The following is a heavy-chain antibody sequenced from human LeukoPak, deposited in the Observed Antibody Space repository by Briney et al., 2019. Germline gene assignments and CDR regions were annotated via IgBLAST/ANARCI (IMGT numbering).Heavy chain of an antibody. V-gene: IGHV3-30-3*01. CDR2: KSYDGSNK. J-gene: IGHJ5*02. D-gene: IGHD1-26*01. CDR1: GFTFSSYA. Sequence: PGGSLRLSCAASGFTFSSYAMHWVRQAPGKGLEWVAVKSYDGSNKYYADSVKGRFTISRDNSKNTLYLQMNSLRAEDTAVYYCAREGADWFDPWGQGTLVTVSS. CDR3: AREGADWFDP.